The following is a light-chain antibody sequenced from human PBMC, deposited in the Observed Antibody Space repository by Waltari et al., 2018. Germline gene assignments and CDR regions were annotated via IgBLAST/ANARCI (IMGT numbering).Light chain of an antibody. CDR3: QQYNNWPWT. J-gene: IGKJ1*01. CDR2: GAS. CDR1: QSVSSS. Sequence: EIVMTQSPATLSVSPGERATRSGRASQSVSSSVAWYQQKPGQAPRRLIFGASTRATGIPARFSGSGSGTEFTLTISSLQSEDVAVYYCQQYNNWPWTFGQGTKVEIK. V-gene: IGKV3-15*01.